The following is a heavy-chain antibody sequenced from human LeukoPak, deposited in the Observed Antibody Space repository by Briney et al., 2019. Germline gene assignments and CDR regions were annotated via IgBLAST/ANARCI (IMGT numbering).Heavy chain of an antibody. CDR1: GGSISSNSYY. Sequence: SETLSLTCAVSGGSISSNSYYWGWIRQPPGKGLEWIGEINHSGSTNYNPSLKSRVTISVDTSKNQFSLKLGSVTAADTAVYYCARGEGGYKPNYDYWGQGTLVTVSS. CDR3: ARGEGGYKPNYDY. CDR2: INHSGST. V-gene: IGHV4-39*07. J-gene: IGHJ4*02. D-gene: IGHD5-24*01.